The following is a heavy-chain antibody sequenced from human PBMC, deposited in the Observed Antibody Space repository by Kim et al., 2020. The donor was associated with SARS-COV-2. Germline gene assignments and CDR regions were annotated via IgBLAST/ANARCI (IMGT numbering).Heavy chain of an antibody. CDR2: TSSGT. CDR3: ARGIAGGVISRDHGFDI. J-gene: IGHJ3*02. D-gene: IGHD2-21*01. CDR1: GFTFSNYA. Sequence: GGSLRLSCVASGFTFSNYAMSWVRQAPGKGLEWVSATSSGTFYIESVRGRFTISRDNSKNTLYLQMDSLRAEDTAVYYFARGIAGGVISRDHGFDIWGQGTVVTVSS. V-gene: IGHV3-23*01.